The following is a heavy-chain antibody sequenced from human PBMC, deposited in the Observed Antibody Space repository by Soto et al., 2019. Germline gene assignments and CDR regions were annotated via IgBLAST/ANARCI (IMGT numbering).Heavy chain of an antibody. CDR1: GFTFSSYG. J-gene: IGHJ3*02. Sequence: GGSLRLSCAASGFTFSSYGMHWVRQAPGKGLEWVALISYGGSDKYYGDSVKGRFTISRDDSENTLYLQMNSLRVDDTAVYYCAKLRLTFYYDSSGYYSDAFDIWGQGTMVTVSS. CDR3: AKLRLTFYYDSSGYYSDAFDI. V-gene: IGHV3-30*18. D-gene: IGHD3-22*01. CDR2: ISYGGSDK.